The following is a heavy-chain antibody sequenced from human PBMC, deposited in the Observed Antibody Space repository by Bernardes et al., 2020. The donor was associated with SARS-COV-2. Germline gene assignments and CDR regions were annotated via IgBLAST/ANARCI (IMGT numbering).Heavy chain of an antibody. Sequence: ASVKVSCQASGYTFTGYYMHWVRQAPGQGLEWMGWINPNSGGTNYAQKFQGRVTMTRDTSISTAYMELSRLRSDDTAVYYCARDGGYGDYRYYGMDVLGQGTTVTVSS. D-gene: IGHD4-17*01. CDR1: GYTFTGYY. CDR2: INPNSGGT. CDR3: ARDGGYGDYRYYGMDV. V-gene: IGHV1-2*02. J-gene: IGHJ6*02.